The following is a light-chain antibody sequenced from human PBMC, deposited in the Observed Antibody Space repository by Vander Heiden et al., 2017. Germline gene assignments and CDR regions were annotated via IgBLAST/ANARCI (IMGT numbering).Light chain of an antibody. CDR1: QSISSW. J-gene: IGKJ1*01. Sequence: IQIPQSPSTLSASVGDRVTITCRASQSISSWLAWYQQKPGKAPKLLIYDASSLESGVPSRFSGSGSGTEFTLTISSLQPDDFATYYCQQDNSYSWTFGQGTKVEIK. CDR3: QQDNSYSWT. CDR2: DAS. V-gene: IGKV1-5*01.